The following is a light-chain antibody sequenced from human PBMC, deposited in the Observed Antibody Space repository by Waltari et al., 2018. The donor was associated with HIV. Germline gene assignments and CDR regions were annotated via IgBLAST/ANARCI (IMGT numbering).Light chain of an antibody. V-gene: IGLV1-40*01. J-gene: IGLJ1*01. CDR1: TSDIGAGSD. Sequence: QSELTQPPSVSGAPGQRVTISCTGNTSDIGAGSDVHWYQLLPGTAPKLLISSNSNRPSGVPDRFSGSKSGTSASLAITGLQAEDEADYYCQSYDSALSGFYVFGTGTKVTVL. CDR2: SNS. CDR3: QSYDSALSGFYV.